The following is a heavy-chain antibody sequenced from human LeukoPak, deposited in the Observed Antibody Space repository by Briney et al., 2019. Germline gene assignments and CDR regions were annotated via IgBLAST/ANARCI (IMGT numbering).Heavy chain of an antibody. J-gene: IGHJ4*03. CDR3: ARIDSSGSIYYFDY. Sequence: GGSLRLSCAASGFTFSDYYMSWIRQAPGKGLEWVSYISSSGSTIYYADSVKGRFTISRDNAKNSLYLQMNSLRAEDTAVYYCARIDSSGSIYYFDYWGQGTIVTVSS. CDR1: GFTFSDYY. V-gene: IGHV3-11*04. D-gene: IGHD3-22*01. CDR2: ISSSGSTI.